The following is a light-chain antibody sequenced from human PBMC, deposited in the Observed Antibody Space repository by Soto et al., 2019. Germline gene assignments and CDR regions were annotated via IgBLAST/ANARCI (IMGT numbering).Light chain of an antibody. J-gene: IGKJ2*01. CDR3: QQFDNVPHT. V-gene: IGKV1-33*01. Sequence: DIQMTQSPSSLSASVGDRVTITCQASQDISNYLNWYQQKPGKAPTLLIYDASDLETGVPSRFSGSGSGTDFTFTITSLQPEDIATYYCQQFDNVPHTFGQGTKLEIK. CDR2: DAS. CDR1: QDISNY.